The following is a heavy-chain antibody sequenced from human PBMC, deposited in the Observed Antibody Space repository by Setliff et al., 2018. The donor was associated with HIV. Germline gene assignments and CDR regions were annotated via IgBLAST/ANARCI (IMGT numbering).Heavy chain of an antibody. Sequence: ASETLSLTCTVSGGSTSNEYWSWIRQPPGKGLEWIGYIYDSGSPKYNPALKRRVTISIDTSKSQISLKLRSVTAADTAIYYCARGSYYYYNMDVWGKGTTVTVAS. CDR1: GGSTSNEY. CDR2: IYDSGSP. J-gene: IGHJ6*04. V-gene: IGHV4-59*12. CDR3: ARGSYYYYNMDV.